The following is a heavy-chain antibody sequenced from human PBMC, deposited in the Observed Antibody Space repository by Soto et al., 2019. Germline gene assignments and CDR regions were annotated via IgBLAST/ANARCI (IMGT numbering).Heavy chain of an antibody. CDR1: GDSVSSNSAA. J-gene: IGHJ4*02. Sequence: SQTLSLTCAISGDSVSSNSAAWNWIRQSPSRGLEWLGRTYYRSKWYNDYAVSVKSRITINPDTSKNQFSLQLNSVTPEDTAVYYCARDYDFWSGYFQAGNYFDYWGQGTLVTVSS. D-gene: IGHD3-3*01. CDR2: TYYRSKWYN. CDR3: ARDYDFWSGYFQAGNYFDY. V-gene: IGHV6-1*01.